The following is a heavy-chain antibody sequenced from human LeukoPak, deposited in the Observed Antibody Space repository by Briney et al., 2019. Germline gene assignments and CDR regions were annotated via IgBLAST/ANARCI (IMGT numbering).Heavy chain of an antibody. Sequence: GASVKVSCKASGGTFSSYAISWVRQAPGQGLEWMGGTIPIFGTANYAQKFQGRVTITADESTSTAYMELSSLRSEDTAVYYCARVLDYDFWSGYHAIYYYYGMDVWGQGTTVTVSS. CDR3: ARVLDYDFWSGYHAIYYYYGMDV. D-gene: IGHD3-3*01. J-gene: IGHJ6*02. V-gene: IGHV1-69*13. CDR2: TIPIFGTA. CDR1: GGTFSSYA.